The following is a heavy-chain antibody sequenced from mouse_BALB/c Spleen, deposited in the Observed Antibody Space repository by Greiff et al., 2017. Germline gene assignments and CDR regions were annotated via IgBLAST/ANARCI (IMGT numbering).Heavy chain of an antibody. Sequence: EVMLVESGGGLVKPGGSLKLSCAASGFTFSSYAMSWVRQTPEKRLEWVASISSGGSTYSPDSVKGRFTISRDNARNILYLQMSSLRSEDTAMYYCARGVIYDGYYGAWFAYWGQGTLVTVSA. CDR1: GFTFSSYA. CDR2: ISSGGST. J-gene: IGHJ3*01. V-gene: IGHV5-6-5*01. CDR3: ARGVIYDGYYGAWFAY. D-gene: IGHD2-3*01.